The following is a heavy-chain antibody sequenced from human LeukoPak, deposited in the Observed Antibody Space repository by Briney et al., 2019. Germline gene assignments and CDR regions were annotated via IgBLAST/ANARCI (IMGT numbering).Heavy chain of an antibody. CDR3: ATFKEVYDSSGFY. J-gene: IGHJ4*02. D-gene: IGHD3-22*01. CDR2: ISAYNGNT. Sequence: ASVKVSCKASGYTFTSYGISWVRQAPGQGLEWMGWISAYNGNTNYAQKLQGRVTMTTDTSTSTAYMELSSLRSEDTAVYYCATFKEVYDSSGFYWGQGTLVTVSS. CDR1: GYTFTSYG. V-gene: IGHV1-18*01.